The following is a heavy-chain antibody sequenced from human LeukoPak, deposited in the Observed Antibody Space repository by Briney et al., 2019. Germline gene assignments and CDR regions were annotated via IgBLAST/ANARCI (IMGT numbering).Heavy chain of an antibody. V-gene: IGHV4-38-2*01. D-gene: IGHD2-15*01. CDR2: IYHSGST. CDR3: ARKNPLYCSGGSCYSLNAFDI. CDR1: GYSISSGYY. Sequence: PSETLSLTXAVSGYSISSGYYWGWIRQPPGKRLEWIGSIYHSGSTYYNPSLKSRVTISVDTSKNQFSLKLSSVTAADTAVYYCARKNPLYCSGGSCYSLNAFDIWGQGTMITVSS. J-gene: IGHJ3*02.